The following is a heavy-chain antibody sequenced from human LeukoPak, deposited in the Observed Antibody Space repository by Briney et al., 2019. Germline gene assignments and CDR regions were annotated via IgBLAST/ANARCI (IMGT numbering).Heavy chain of an antibody. CDR2: IYSSGST. CDR3: ARYYCTTATCYHFDY. Sequence: SETLSLTCTVSGGSISGYYWSWIRQPPGKGLEWIGYIYSSGSTNYNPSLKSRVTMSVDTSKNQFSLKLTSVTAADTAVYYCARYYCTTATCYHFDYWGQGTLVTVYS. CDR1: GGSISGYY. D-gene: IGHD2-2*01. J-gene: IGHJ4*02. V-gene: IGHV4-59*08.